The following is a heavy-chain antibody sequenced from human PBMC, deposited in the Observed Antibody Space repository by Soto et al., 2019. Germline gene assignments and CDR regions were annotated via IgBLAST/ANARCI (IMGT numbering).Heavy chain of an antibody. Sequence: QVQLQESGPGLVKPSETLSLTCTVSGGSISSYYWSWIRQPPGKGLEWIGYIYYSGSTNYNPSLKSRVTISVDTSKNQFSLKLSSVTAADTAVYYCARLEWLVPWFDPWGQGTLVTVSS. CDR3: ARLEWLVPWFDP. CDR2: IYYSGST. J-gene: IGHJ5*02. V-gene: IGHV4-59*08. CDR1: GGSISSYY. D-gene: IGHD6-19*01.